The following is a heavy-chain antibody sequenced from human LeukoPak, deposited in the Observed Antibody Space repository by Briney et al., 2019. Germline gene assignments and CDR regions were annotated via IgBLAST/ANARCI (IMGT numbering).Heavy chain of an antibody. CDR2: MNPNSGNT. Sequence: GASVKVSCKASGYTFTSYDINWVRQATGQGLEWMGWMNPNSGNTGYAQKFQGRVTMTRDTSISTAYMELSRLRSDDTAVYYCARGYGSGREPVHNTIDYYYYYMDVWGKGTTVTISS. J-gene: IGHJ6*03. CDR3: ARGYGSGREPVHNTIDYYYYYMDV. V-gene: IGHV1-8*01. CDR1: GYTFTSYD. D-gene: IGHD3-10*01.